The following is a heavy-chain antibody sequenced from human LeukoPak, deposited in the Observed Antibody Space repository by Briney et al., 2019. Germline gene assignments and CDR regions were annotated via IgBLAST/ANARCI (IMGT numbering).Heavy chain of an antibody. CDR2: IKQDGSEK. D-gene: IGHD3-22*01. Sequence: PGGSLRLSCAASGFTFSYYWMGWVRQAPGKGLEWVANIKQDGSEKYYVDSVRGRFTISRDNAKNTLYLQMNSLRAEDTAMYYCARQYSYDSSGYYPWDYWGQGTLVTVSS. CDR1: GFTFSYYW. V-gene: IGHV3-7*02. J-gene: IGHJ4*02. CDR3: ARQYSYDSSGYYPWDY.